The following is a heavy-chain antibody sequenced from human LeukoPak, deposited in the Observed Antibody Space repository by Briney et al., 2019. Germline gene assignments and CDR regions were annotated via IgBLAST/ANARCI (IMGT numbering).Heavy chain of an antibody. J-gene: IGHJ3*02. CDR3: ARVLYCGGDCYRPGHVFDI. V-gene: IGHV5-51*01. Sequence: GESRTFSCKGSGYSFTSYWIGWVRQMPGKGLEWMGIIYPGDSDTRYSPSFQGQVTISADKSICTAYLQWSSQKASDTAMYYCARVLYCGGDCYRPGHVFDIWGQGTLVTVSS. D-gene: IGHD2-21*02. CDR2: IYPGDSDT. CDR1: GYSFTSYW.